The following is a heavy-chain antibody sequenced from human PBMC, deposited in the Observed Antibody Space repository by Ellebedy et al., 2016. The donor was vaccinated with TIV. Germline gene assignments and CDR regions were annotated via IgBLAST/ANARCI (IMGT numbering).Heavy chain of an antibody. CDR3: AKDKEWLVSALPTYYGMDV. CDR1: GFTFRSYT. Sequence: PGGSLRLSCAASGFTFRSYTMSWVRQAPGKGLEWVSVISASGGSAYYADSVKGRFTVSRDNSRNTLYLQMHSRRAEDTALYYCAKDKEWLVSALPTYYGMDVWGQGTTVTVSS. D-gene: IGHD6-19*01. V-gene: IGHV3-23*01. CDR2: ISASGGSA. J-gene: IGHJ6*02.